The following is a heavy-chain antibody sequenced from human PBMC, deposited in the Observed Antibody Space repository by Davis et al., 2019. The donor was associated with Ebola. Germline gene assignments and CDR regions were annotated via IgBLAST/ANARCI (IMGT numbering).Heavy chain of an antibody. D-gene: IGHD6-13*01. CDR2: IFYTGRT. V-gene: IGHV4-59*01. J-gene: IGHJ3*02. Sequence: MPSETLSFTCTVSGGSIRSYYWNWIRQAPGKGLEWIGYIFYTGRTNYNPSLKSRVTISVDTSKNQFSLKLSSVTAADTAVYYCAREAGMGIFEIWGQGTMVTVSS. CDR1: GGSIRSYY. CDR3: AREAGMGIFEI.